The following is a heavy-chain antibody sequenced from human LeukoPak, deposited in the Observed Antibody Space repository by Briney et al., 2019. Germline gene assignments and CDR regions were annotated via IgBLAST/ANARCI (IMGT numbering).Heavy chain of an antibody. CDR3: ASDRYLGAFDI. CDR2: IYYSGST. V-gene: IGHV4-61*01. CDR1: GGSISSSSYY. J-gene: IGHJ3*02. Sequence: SETLSLTCTVSGGSISSSSYYWSWIRQPPGKGLEWIGYIYYSGSTNYNLSLKSRVTISVDTSKNQFSLKLSSVTAADTAVYYCASDRYLGAFDIWGQGTMVTVSS. D-gene: IGHD1-1*01.